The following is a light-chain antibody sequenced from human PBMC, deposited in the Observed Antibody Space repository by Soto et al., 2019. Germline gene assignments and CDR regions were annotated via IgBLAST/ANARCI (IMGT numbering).Light chain of an antibody. CDR3: AAWDDSLSGYV. CDR1: GSNIGSNY. Sequence: SVLTQPPSASGTPGQRVTISCSGSGSNIGSNYVYWYQQLPGTAPKLLIYSNNQRPSGVPDRFSGSKSGTSASLAISGLRSEDEADYYCAAWDDSLSGYVFGTGTKVTVL. J-gene: IGLJ1*01. CDR2: SNN. V-gene: IGLV1-47*02.